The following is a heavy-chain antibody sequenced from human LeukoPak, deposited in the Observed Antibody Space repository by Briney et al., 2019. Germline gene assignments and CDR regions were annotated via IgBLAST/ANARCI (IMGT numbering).Heavy chain of an antibody. Sequence: SETLSLTCSVSGGSITTYHWSWIRQPPGKGLEWIGYIYNSGSANYKPSLKSRLTISVDTSKNHFSLKLNSVTAADTAVYYCARALVTGHWYFDLWGRGTLVTVSS. V-gene: IGHV4-59*01. D-gene: IGHD2-21*02. J-gene: IGHJ2*01. CDR2: IYNSGSA. CDR3: ARALVTGHWYFDL. CDR1: GGSITTYH.